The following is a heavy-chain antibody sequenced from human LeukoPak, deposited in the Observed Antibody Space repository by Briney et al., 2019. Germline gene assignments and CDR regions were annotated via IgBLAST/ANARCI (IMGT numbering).Heavy chain of an antibody. V-gene: IGHV3-23*01. D-gene: IGHD3-16*01. CDR1: GFTFSSYA. J-gene: IGHJ4*02. CDR2: ISGSGGST. CDR3: VKLPEGEWHFDY. Sequence: PGGSLRLSCAASGFTFSSYAMSWVRQAPGKGLEWVSAISGSGGSTYYADSVKGRFTISRDNSKNTLYLQMNSLRAEDTAVYYCVKLPEGEWHFDYWGQGTLVTVSS.